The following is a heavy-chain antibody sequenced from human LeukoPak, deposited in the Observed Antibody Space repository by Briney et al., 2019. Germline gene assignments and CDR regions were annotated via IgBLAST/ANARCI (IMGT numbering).Heavy chain of an antibody. CDR3: AKDQSSTPKHYGMDV. V-gene: IGHV3-23*01. D-gene: IGHD2-2*01. J-gene: IGHJ6*02. CDR2: ISGSGGGT. Sequence: GGSLRLSCAASGFTFRNYAMSWVRQAPGKGLEWVSTISGSGGGTYYADSVKGRFTISRDNSKNTLDLQMNSLRAEDTAIYYCAKDQSSTPKHYGMDVWGQGTTVTVSS. CDR1: GFTFRNYA.